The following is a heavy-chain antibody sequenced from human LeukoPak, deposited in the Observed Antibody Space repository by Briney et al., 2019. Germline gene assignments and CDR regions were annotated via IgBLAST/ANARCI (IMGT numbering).Heavy chain of an antibody. CDR3: AANGYYTIEY. V-gene: IGHV4-59*11. D-gene: IGHD1-26*01. J-gene: IGHJ4*02. Sequence: ASETLSLTCTVSGGSIGSHYWTWIRQTPGKGLEWIGYVYDIGSTKYNPSLKSRVTISVDKSKNQFSLNFNSMSAADSAVYYCAANGYYTIEYWGQGTLVTVSS. CDR2: VYDIGST. CDR1: GGSIGSHY.